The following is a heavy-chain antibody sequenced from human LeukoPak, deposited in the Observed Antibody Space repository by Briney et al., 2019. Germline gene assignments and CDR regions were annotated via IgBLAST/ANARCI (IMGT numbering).Heavy chain of an antibody. D-gene: IGHD1-20*01. V-gene: IGHV3-7*01. CDR2: IKHDGSDR. CDR3: ARELITKWSCGDY. Sequence: GGSLRLSCAASGFTFSTYWMSWVRQAPGKGLEWVANIKHDGSDRNYVDSVRGRFTISRDNGKNLLHLQMNTLRAEDTAVYYCARELITKWSCGDYWGQGTPVTVSP. J-gene: IGHJ4*02. CDR1: GFTFSTYW.